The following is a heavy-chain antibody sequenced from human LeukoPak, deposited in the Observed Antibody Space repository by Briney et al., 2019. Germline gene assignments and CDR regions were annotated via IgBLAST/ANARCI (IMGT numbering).Heavy chain of an antibody. CDR1: GGTFSSYA. V-gene: IGHV1-69*05. CDR2: IIPIFGTA. J-gene: IGHJ5*02. Sequence: SVKVSCKASGGTFSSYAISWVRQAPGQGLEWMGRIIPIFGTANYAQKFQGRVTITTDESTSTAYMELRSLRSDDTAVYYCARDPGAIVVVPAASYWFDPWGQGTLVTVSS. CDR3: ARDPGAIVVVPAASYWFDP. D-gene: IGHD2-2*01.